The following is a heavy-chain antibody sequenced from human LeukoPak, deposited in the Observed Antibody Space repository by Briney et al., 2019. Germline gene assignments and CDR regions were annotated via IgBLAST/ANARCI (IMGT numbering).Heavy chain of an antibody. D-gene: IGHD3-22*01. CDR3: ARRDSSGYYYEIDY. J-gene: IGHJ4*02. CDR2: IYPGDSDT. V-gene: IGHV5-51*01. CDR1: GYSFSTHW. Sequence: GESLKISCKGSGYSFSTHWIGWVRQMPGKGLEWMGIIYPGDSDTRYSPSFQGQVTISADKSISTAYLQWSSLKASDTAMYYCARRDSSGYYYEIDYWGQGTLVTVSS.